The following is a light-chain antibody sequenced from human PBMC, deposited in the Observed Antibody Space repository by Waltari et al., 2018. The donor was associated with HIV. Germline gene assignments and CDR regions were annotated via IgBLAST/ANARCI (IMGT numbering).Light chain of an antibody. Sequence: DIQMTQSPSSLSASVGESVTFTCRSSRSIRTYLNWYQQTLGRPPRLLIFSASSLQSGVSPRFSCGGSGTEFTLTINNLQPEDFATYYCEQSYDFPRTFGQGTTVA. CDR1: RSIRTY. V-gene: IGKV1-39*01. J-gene: IGKJ1*01. CDR3: EQSYDFPRT. CDR2: SAS.